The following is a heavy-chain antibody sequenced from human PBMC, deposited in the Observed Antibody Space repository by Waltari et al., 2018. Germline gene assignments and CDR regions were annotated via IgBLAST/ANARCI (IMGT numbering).Heavy chain of an antibody. V-gene: IGHV3-33*06. CDR3: AKSIVGATLAFDY. J-gene: IGHJ4*02. D-gene: IGHD1-26*01. Sequence: QVQLVESGGGVVQPGRYLRLSCSASGFTFSSHGMHWVRQAPGKGLEWVAVIWYDGSNKYYADSVKGRFTISRDNSKNTLYLQMNSLRAEDTAVYYCAKSIVGATLAFDYWGQGTLVTVSS. CDR2: IWYDGSNK. CDR1: GFTFSSHG.